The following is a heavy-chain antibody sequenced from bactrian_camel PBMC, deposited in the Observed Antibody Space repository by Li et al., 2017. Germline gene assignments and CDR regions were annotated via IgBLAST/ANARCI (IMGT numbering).Heavy chain of an antibody. Sequence: HVQLVESGGGSVQAGGSLRLSCTGSDTTYSSRLYCMGWFRQAPGQGPEWVSSIYSDGRNTFYGDSVKGRFTISRDNDKNTLLLQLNRLRTEDTAVYYCAKDSGSAPWYVYEYDVWGQGTQVTVS. D-gene: IGHD4*01. J-gene: IGHJ4*01. CDR2: IYSDGRNT. CDR1: DTTYSSRLYC. V-gene: IGHV3-2*01. CDR3: AKDSGSAPWYVYEYDV.